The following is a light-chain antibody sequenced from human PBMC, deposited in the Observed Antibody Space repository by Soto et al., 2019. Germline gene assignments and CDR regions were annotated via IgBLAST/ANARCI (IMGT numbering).Light chain of an antibody. CDR1: ISDIGGYKH. CDR3: SSYTTSSTQV. V-gene: IGLV2-14*01. CDR2: EVS. Sequence: QYVLTQPSSLSGSPGQSITISCTGTISDIGGYKHVSWYQQHPGKAPKLMIYEVSNRPSGVSNRFSGSKSGNTASLTISGLQAEDEADYYCSSYTTSSTQVFGTGTKVTVL. J-gene: IGLJ1*01.